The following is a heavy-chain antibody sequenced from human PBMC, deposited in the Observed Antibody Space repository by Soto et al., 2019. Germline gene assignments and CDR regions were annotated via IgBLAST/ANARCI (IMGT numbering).Heavy chain of an antibody. CDR3: AKKRPETTVTSPGNYFDY. V-gene: IGHV3-23*01. CDR2: ITGSGGTK. D-gene: IGHD4-17*01. Sequence: EVQLLESGGGLVQPGGSLRLSCAASGFTFSSFELNWVRQAPGKGLEWVSAITGSGGTKYYADSVKGRFTISRDNSKNTLWLQMDSLGAEDTALYYCAKKRPETTVTSPGNYFDYWGRGTLVTVSS. CDR1: GFTFSSFE. J-gene: IGHJ4*02.